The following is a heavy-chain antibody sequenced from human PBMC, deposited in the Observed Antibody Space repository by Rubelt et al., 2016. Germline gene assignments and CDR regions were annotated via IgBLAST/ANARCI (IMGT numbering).Heavy chain of an antibody. D-gene: IGHD5-12*01. J-gene: IGHJ4*02. V-gene: IGHV5-51*01. CDR2: IYPGDSDI. Sequence: LEWMGIIYPGDSDIRYSPSFQGQVTISADKSITTAYLQWSSLKASDTAVYYCARATVATSYFTFWGPGTLVTVSS. CDR3: ARATVATSYFTF.